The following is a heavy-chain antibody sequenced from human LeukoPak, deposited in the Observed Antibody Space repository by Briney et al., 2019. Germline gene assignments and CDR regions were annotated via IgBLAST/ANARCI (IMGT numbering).Heavy chain of an antibody. D-gene: IGHD2-15*01. Sequence: GGSLRLSCAASGFTFCSFGMGWVRPAPGEGLEWVLAISGSGGSTYYADSVKGRFTISRDNSKNTLYLQMNSLRAEDTAVYYCAKGRYCGGGSCRSQFDYWGQGTLVTVSS. V-gene: IGHV3-23*01. CDR3: AKGRYCGGGSCRSQFDY. CDR1: GFTFCSFG. J-gene: IGHJ4*02. CDR2: ISGSGGST.